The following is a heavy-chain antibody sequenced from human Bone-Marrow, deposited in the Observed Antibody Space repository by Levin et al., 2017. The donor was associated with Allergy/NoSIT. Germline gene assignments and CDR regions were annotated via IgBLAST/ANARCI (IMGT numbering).Heavy chain of an antibody. CDR1: GFTVSSNH. D-gene: IGHD3-10*01. V-gene: IGHV3-53*01. Sequence: PGGSLRLSCAVSGFTVSSNHMNWVRQAPGKGLEWVSIIYSGTSTYYADSVKGRFTISRDNSKNTLYLQMNGLRAEDTAVYYCARGTLYSVSGSYRGMGFDPWGQGTLVSVSS. CDR3: ARGTLYSVSGSYRGMGFDP. CDR2: IYSGTST. J-gene: IGHJ5*02.